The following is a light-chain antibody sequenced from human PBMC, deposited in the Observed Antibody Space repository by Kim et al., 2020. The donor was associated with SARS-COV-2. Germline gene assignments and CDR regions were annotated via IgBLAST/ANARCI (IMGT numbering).Light chain of an antibody. V-gene: IGLV3-1*01. CDR3: QAWDSSTVV. J-gene: IGLJ2*01. Sequence: GSTGQTASITCSGDKLGDKYACWYQQKPGQSPVLVIYQDSKRPSGIPERFSGSNSGNTATLTISGTQAMDEADYYCQAWDSSTVVFGGGTKLTVL. CDR1: KLGDKY. CDR2: QDS.